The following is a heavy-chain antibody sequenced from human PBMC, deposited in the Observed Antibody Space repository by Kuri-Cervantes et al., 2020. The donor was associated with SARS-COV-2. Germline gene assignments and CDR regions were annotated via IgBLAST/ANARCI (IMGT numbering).Heavy chain of an antibody. CDR3: ARDLGDWGSSWFFALDI. J-gene: IGHJ3*02. D-gene: IGHD6-13*01. V-gene: IGHV3-30-3*01. Sequence: GESLKISCAASGFTFSSYAIHWVRQAPGKGLEWVAFISYDGSNKYYADSVKGRFTISRDNSKNTLYLQMNSLRAEDTAVYYCARDLGDWGSSWFFALDIWGQGTRVTVSS. CDR2: ISYDGSNK. CDR1: GFTFSSYA.